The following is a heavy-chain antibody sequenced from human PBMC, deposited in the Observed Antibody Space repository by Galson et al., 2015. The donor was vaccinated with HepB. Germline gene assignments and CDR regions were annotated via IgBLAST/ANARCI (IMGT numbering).Heavy chain of an antibody. CDR3: ASPGSSSWSMPYYGMDV. CDR2: IIPIFGTA. Sequence: SVKVSCKASGGTFSSYAISWVRQAPGQGLEWMGGIIPIFGTANYAQKFQGRVTITADESTSTAYMELSSLRSEDTAVYYCASPGSSSWSMPYYGMDVWGQGTTVTVSS. D-gene: IGHD6-13*01. J-gene: IGHJ6*02. CDR1: GGTFSSYA. V-gene: IGHV1-69*13.